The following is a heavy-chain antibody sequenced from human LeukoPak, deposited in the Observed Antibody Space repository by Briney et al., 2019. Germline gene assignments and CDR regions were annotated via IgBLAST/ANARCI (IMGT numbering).Heavy chain of an antibody. CDR3: AKGAVATTHYYYYYMDV. CDR1: GFIFSSYS. CDR2: ISGSGGST. D-gene: IGHD5-12*01. V-gene: IGHV3-23*01. Sequence: GGSLRLSCAASGFIFSSYSMNWVRQAPGKGLEWVSAISGSGGSTYYADSVKGRFTISRDNSKNTLYLQMNSLRAEDTAVYYCAKGAVATTHYYYYYMDVWGKGTTVTVSS. J-gene: IGHJ6*03.